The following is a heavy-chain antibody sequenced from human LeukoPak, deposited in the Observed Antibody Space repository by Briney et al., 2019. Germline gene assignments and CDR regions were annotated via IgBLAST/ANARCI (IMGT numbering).Heavy chain of an antibody. Sequence: PGRSLRLSCAASGFTFSSYGMHWVRQAPGKGLEWVAGISYDGSNEYYADSVKGRFTISRDNPNNTLYLQMNSLRAEDTAVYYCAKSRSDRYDILTYADYWGQGTLVTVSS. CDR2: ISYDGSNE. V-gene: IGHV3-30*18. CDR1: GFTFSSYG. J-gene: IGHJ4*02. D-gene: IGHD3-9*01. CDR3: AKSRSDRYDILTYADY.